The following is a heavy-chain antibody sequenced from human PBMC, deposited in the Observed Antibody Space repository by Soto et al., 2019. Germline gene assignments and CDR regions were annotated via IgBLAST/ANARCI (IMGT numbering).Heavy chain of an antibody. CDR1: GGTFSSYA. J-gene: IGHJ5*02. CDR3: ARGISITIFTWFDP. CDR2: IIPIFGTA. V-gene: IGHV1-69*01. Sequence: QVQLVQSGAEVKKPGSSVKVSCKASGGTFSSYAISWVRQAPGQGLEWMGGIIPIFGTANYAQKFQGRVTITADESTSTADMELISLRSEDKAVYYCARGISITIFTWFDPWGQGTLVTVSS. D-gene: IGHD3-3*01.